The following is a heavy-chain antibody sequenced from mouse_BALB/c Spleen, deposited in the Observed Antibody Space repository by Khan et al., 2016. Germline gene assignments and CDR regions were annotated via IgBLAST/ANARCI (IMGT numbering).Heavy chain of an antibody. J-gene: IGHJ3*01. Sequence: EVELVEPGGGLVQPGESLKLSCESNEYEFPSHDMSWVRKTPEKRLELVAAINSDGGSTYYPDTMERRFIISRDNTKKTLYLQMSSLRSEDTALYYCAKRHNRYEGFAYWGQGTLVTVSA. CDR2: INSDGGST. CDR3: AKRHNRYEGFAY. CDR1: EYEFPSHD. D-gene: IGHD2-14*01. V-gene: IGHV5-2*01.